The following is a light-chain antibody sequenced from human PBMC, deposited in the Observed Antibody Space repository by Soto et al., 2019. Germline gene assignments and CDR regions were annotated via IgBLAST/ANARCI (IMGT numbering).Light chain of an antibody. CDR3: HQSYSTPWT. J-gene: IGKJ1*01. CDR1: QSVLSSSNNKNY. V-gene: IGKV4-1*01. CDR2: WAS. Sequence: DIVMTQSPDSLAVSLGERATINCKSSQSVLSSSNNKNYLTWYQQKLGQRPRLLIYWASTRQSGVPDRFSGSGSGADFTLTINGRQAEDVAVYYCHQSYSTPWTFGQVTKVEIK.